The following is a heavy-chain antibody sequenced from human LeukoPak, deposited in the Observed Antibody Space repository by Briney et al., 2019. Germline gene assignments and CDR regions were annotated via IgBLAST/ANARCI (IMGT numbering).Heavy chain of an antibody. CDR3: ARGRFPSYYYDSSGYRTSIRVYYYYGMDV. J-gene: IGHJ6*02. CDR2: INHSGST. V-gene: IGHV4-34*01. Sequence: SETLSLTCAVYGGSFSGYYWSWIRQPPGKGLEWIGEINHSGSTNYNPSLKSRVTISVDTSKNQFSLKLSSVTAADTAVYYCARGRFPSYYYDSSGYRTSIRVYYYYGMDVWGQGNTVTVSS. D-gene: IGHD3-22*01. CDR1: GGSFSGYY.